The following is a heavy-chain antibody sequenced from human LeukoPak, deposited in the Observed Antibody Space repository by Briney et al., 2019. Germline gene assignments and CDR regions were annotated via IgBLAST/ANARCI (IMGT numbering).Heavy chain of an antibody. D-gene: IGHD3-3*01. V-gene: IGHV1-2*06. J-gene: IGHJ6*02. CDR2: INPNSGGT. CDR1: GYTFTGHY. Sequence: ASVKVSCKASGYTFTGHYMHWVRQAPGQGPEWMGRINPNSGGTNYAQKFQGRVTMTRDTSASTAYMELSSLRSEDTAVYYCARDPYFWSGDYGMDVWGQGTTVTVSS. CDR3: ARDPYFWSGDYGMDV.